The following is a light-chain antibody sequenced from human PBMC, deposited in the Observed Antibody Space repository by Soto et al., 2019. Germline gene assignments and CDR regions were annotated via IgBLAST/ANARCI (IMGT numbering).Light chain of an antibody. CDR2: DAS. CDR1: QSISSW. CDR3: QQYNSDSRT. J-gene: IGKJ1*01. Sequence: DIQMTQSPSTLSASVGDRVTITCRASQSISSWLAWYQQKPGKVPRLLIYDASTLEGGVPSRFSGSGSGTEFSLTISSLQPDDFATYYCQQYNSDSRTFGQGTKVDIK. V-gene: IGKV1-5*01.